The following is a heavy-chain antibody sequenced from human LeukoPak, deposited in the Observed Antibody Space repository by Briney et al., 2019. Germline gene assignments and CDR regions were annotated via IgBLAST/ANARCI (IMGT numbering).Heavy chain of an antibody. V-gene: IGHV5-51*01. Sequence: GVSLKISCKGSGDSFSNYWIGWVRQMSGKGLEWMGIIYPGDFDTRYSPSFQGQVTISADKSISTAYLQWSSLKASDTAVYYCARLSCSGGGCYSNFDYWGQGTRVTVSS. CDR2: IYPGDFDT. CDR3: ARLSCSGGGCYSNFDY. J-gene: IGHJ4*02. D-gene: IGHD2-15*01. CDR1: GDSFSNYW.